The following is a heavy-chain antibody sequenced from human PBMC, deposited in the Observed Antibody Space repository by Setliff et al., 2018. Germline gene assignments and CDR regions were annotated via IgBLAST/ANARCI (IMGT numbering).Heavy chain of an antibody. CDR3: ASWYYDFWSGYYIPGYFDY. V-gene: IGHV4-38-2*01. J-gene: IGHJ4*02. Sequence: PSETLSLTCAVSGYSISSGYYWGWIRQAPGKGLEWIASIYRSGSTYYNPSLKSRVTISVDTSKNQFSLKLSSVTAADTAVYYCASWYYDFWSGYYIPGYFDYWGQGTPVTVSS. CDR1: GYSISSGYY. CDR2: IYRSGST. D-gene: IGHD3-3*01.